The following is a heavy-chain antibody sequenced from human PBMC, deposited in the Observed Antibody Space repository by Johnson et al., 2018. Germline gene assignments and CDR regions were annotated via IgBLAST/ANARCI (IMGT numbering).Heavy chain of an antibody. CDR3: ARGVWFVENLYYYYYMDV. CDR1: GGSISSYY. CDR2: IYYSGST. V-gene: IGHV4-59*01. D-gene: IGHD3-10*01. Sequence: VQLVESGPGLVKPSETLSLTCTVSGGSISSYYWSWIRQPPGKGLEWIGYIYYSGSTNYNPSLKSRVTISVDTSQNQFSLKLSSVTAADTAVYYCARGVWFVENLYYYYYMDVWGKGTTVTVSS. J-gene: IGHJ6*03.